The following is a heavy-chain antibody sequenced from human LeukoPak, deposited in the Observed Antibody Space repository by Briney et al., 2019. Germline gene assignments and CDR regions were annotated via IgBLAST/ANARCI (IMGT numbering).Heavy chain of an antibody. J-gene: IGHJ6*02. CDR3: TIRPKQQWSYYGMDA. D-gene: IGHD5-18*01. V-gene: IGHV3-49*04. CDR1: GLTFGDHA. CDR2: IRSKTYGGTT. Sequence: GGSLRLSCTASGLTFGDHAMSWVRQAAGKGLEWVGFIRSKTYGGTTEYAATVKGRFTISRDDSKSIAYLQMNSLKTEDTAGYYGTIRPKQQWSYYGMDAWGQGTTVTVSS.